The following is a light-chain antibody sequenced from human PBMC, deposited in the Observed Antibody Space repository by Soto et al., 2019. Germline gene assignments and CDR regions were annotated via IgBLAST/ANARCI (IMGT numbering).Light chain of an antibody. V-gene: IGLV2-14*01. CDR2: EVS. J-gene: IGLJ1*01. CDR1: SSDVGGYNY. Sequence: QSALTQPASVSGSPGQSITISCTGTSSDVGGYNYVSWYQQHPGKVPKLMIYEVSNRPSGVSNRFSGSKSGNTASLTISGLQAEDEADYYCSSYTSISTYVFGTGTKVTVL. CDR3: SSYTSISTYV.